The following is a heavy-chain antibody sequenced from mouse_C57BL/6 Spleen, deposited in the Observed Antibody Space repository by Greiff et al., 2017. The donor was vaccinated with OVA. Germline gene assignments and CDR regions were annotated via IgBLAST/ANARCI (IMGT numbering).Heavy chain of an antibody. J-gene: IGHJ4*01. CDR1: GFNFSDYG. V-gene: IGHV5-17*01. CDR3: ARDYAMDY. CDR2: ISSGSSTI. Sequence: EVQLVESGGGLVKPGGSLKLSCAASGFNFSDYGMHWVRQAPEKGLEWVAYISSGSSTIYYADTVKGRFTISRDNAKNTLFLQMTSLRSEDTAMYYCARDYAMDYWGQGTSVTVSS.